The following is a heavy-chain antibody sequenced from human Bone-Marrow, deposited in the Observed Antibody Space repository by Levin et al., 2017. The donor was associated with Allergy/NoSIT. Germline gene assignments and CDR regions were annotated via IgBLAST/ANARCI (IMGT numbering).Heavy chain of an antibody. CDR1: GFTFSNAW. CDR3: TTGPKIQSGLRFLEWFPNPFYYYYGMDV. Sequence: GGSLRLSCAASGFTFSNAWMSWVRQAPGKGLEWVGRIKSKTDGGTTDYAAPVKGRFTISRDDSKNTLYLQMNSLKTEDTAVYYCTTGPKIQSGLRFLEWFPNPFYYYYGMDVWGQGTTVTVSS. D-gene: IGHD3-3*01. CDR2: IKSKTDGGTT. J-gene: IGHJ6*02. V-gene: IGHV3-15*01.